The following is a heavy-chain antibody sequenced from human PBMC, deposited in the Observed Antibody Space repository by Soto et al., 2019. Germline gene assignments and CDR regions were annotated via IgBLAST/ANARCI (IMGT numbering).Heavy chain of an antibody. CDR2: IHYSGST. V-gene: IGHV4-39*01. Sequence: PSETLSLTCTVSGGPISSSSYYWGWIRQPPGKGLEWIGNIHYSGSTYQNPSLESRVTISVDTSKNQFSLKLNSVSAADTAVYYCARHRTASSSFTYWGQGTLVTVSS. D-gene: IGHD6-13*01. CDR3: ARHRTASSSFTY. CDR1: GGPISSSSYY. J-gene: IGHJ4*02.